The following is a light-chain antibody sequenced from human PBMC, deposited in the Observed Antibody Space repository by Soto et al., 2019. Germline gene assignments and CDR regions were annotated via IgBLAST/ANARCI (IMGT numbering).Light chain of an antibody. CDR3: QQFNDYPLT. CDR2: AAS. J-gene: IGKJ4*01. CDR1: RAISSY. V-gene: IGKV1-9*01. Sequence: DIQLTQSPSFLSASVGDRVTITCRASRAISSYLAWYQQRPGEAPKLLIFAASTLQGGVPSRFSGSGSGTEVTLTISSLQPEDFATYYCQQFNDYPLTFGGGTKVEIK.